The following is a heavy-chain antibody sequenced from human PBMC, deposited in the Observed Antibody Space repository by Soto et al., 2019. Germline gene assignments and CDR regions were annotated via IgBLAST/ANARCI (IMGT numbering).Heavy chain of an antibody. Sequence: APRKGSFKAFPFTLTKFWITLGRQGPGQGLEWMGWISPYNGNTNYAQKVQGRVTMSTDTSTGTAYLELRSLRSDDTAVYYCARGPESRSTAYFDYWGQGTQVTVSS. CDR1: PFTLTKFW. CDR3: ARGPESRSTAYFDY. D-gene: IGHD2-2*01. V-gene: IGHV1-18*01. J-gene: IGHJ4*02. CDR2: ISPYNGNT.